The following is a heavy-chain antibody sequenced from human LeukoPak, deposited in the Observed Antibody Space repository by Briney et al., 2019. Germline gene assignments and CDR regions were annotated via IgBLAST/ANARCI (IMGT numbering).Heavy chain of an antibody. CDR3: AKDRHSYSNAYFFDY. D-gene: IGHD4-11*01. V-gene: IGHV3-11*04. Sequence: GGSLRLSCAASGFTFSDYYMRWIRQAPGKGLEWISYISSSACTIYYADSVKGRFTISRDNDKNSLYLQMNRLRVEDTAVYYCAKDRHSYSNAYFFDYWGPGTLVTVSS. CDR1: GFTFSDYY. J-gene: IGHJ4*02. CDR2: ISSSACTI.